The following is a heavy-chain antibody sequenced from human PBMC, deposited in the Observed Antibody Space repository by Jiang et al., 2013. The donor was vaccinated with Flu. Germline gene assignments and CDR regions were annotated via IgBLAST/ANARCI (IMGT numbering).Heavy chain of an antibody. CDR2: INPNSGGT. D-gene: IGHD2-15*01. J-gene: IGHJ3*02. V-gene: IGHV1-2*04. CDR1: GYTFTGYY. CDR3: ARDLGSLGYCSGGSCYRDAFDI. Sequence: GASVKVSCKASGYTFTGYYMHWVRQAPGQGLEWMGWINPNSGGTNYAQKFQGWVTMTRDTSISTAYMELSRLRSDDTAVYYCARDLGSLGYCSGGSCYRDAFDIWGQGTMVTVSS.